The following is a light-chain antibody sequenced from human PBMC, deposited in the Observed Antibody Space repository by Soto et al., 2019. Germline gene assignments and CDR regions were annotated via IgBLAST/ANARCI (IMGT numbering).Light chain of an antibody. CDR1: ALPKQY. CDR3: QSADSSGIYQV. Sequence: SYELTQPPSVSVFPGQTARITCSGEALPKQYAYWYQQKPGQAPVLVIYKDSERPSGIPERFSGSSSGTTVTLTISGVQAEDEADYYCQSADSSGIYQVFGTGTKLTVL. J-gene: IGLJ1*01. V-gene: IGLV3-25*02. CDR2: KDS.